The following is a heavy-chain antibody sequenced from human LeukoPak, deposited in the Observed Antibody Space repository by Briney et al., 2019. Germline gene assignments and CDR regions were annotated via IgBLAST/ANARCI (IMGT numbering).Heavy chain of an antibody. D-gene: IGHD1-26*01. CDR3: ARDPGHSGSQN. CDR1: GGTFSSFA. Sequence: SVKVSCKASGGTFSSFAIYWVRQDPGQGLEWTGGIAPIFGTANYAQKFQGRVTVTADESTSTAYMELSSLRSEDTAVYYCARDPGHSGSQNWGQGTLVTVSS. CDR2: IAPIFGTA. V-gene: IGHV1-69*13. J-gene: IGHJ4*02.